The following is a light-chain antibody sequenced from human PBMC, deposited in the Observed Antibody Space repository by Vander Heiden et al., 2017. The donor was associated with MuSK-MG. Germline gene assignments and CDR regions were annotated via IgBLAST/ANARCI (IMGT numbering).Light chain of an antibody. CDR3: QQNYGTPWT. V-gene: IGKV1-39*01. CDR2: AAS. J-gene: IGKJ1*01. CDR1: QGIGAF. Sequence: DIQMTQSPTSLASSVGDTVTITCRASQGIGAFLNWYQQKPGKAPQLLIYAASILQTGVPSRFSGSGSGTDFTLTITSLQPDDFATYFCQQNYGTPWTSGLGTRVEVK.